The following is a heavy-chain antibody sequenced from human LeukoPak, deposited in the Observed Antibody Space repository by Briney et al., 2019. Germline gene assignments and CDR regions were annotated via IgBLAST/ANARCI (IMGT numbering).Heavy chain of an antibody. V-gene: IGHV3-15*01. J-gene: IGHJ4*02. CDR3: TTGSYDSSGYYYFDY. CDR2: IKSKTDGWTT. Sequence: GGSLRLSCTASGFTFGDYNMNWVRQAPGKGLEWVGRIKSKTDGWTTDYAAPVKGRFTISRDDSKNTLYLQMNSLKTEDTAVYYCTTGSYDSSGYYYFDYWGQGTLVTVSS. CDR1: GFTFGDYN. D-gene: IGHD3-22*01.